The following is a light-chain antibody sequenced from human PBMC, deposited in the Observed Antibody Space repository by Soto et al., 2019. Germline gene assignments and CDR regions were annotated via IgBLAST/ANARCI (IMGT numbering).Light chain of an antibody. V-gene: IGLV1-40*01. CDR3: SSFTSRDTVL. CDR2: ANI. Sequence: QSVLTQPPSVSGAPGQRVTISCTGSSSNIGAGYDVHWYQQLPGTAPKLLISANINRPSGVPDRFSGSKSGNTASLTISGVQAEDEADYYCSSFTSRDTVLFGGGTKLTVL. J-gene: IGLJ2*01. CDR1: SSNIGAGYD.